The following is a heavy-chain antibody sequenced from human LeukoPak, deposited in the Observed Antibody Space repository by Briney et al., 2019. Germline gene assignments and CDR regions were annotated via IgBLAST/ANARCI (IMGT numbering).Heavy chain of an antibody. CDR1: GFTFSSYA. Sequence: GGSLRLSCAASGFTFSSYAMSWVRQAPGKGLEWVSAISGSGGSTYYADSVKGRFTISRDTSKNTLYLQMNSLRAEDTAVYYCAKDRTYYYDSSGYPDYWGQGTLVTVSS. J-gene: IGHJ4*02. V-gene: IGHV3-23*01. CDR3: AKDRTYYYDSSGYPDY. D-gene: IGHD3-22*01. CDR2: ISGSGGST.